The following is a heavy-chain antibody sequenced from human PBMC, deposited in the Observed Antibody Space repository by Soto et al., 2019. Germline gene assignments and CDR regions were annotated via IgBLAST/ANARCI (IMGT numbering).Heavy chain of an antibody. D-gene: IGHD1-1*01. CDR1: GYTFTSYA. CDR3: VKDVGTLSVYYYYGMDV. V-gene: IGHV1-3*01. CDR2: INAGNGST. J-gene: IGHJ6*02. Sequence: ASVKVSCKASGYTFTSYAMHWVRQAPGQRLEWMGWINAGNGSTYYADSVKGRFTISRDSSKNTLYLQMSSLRAEDTAVYYCVKDVGTLSVYYYYGMDVWGQGTTVTVSS.